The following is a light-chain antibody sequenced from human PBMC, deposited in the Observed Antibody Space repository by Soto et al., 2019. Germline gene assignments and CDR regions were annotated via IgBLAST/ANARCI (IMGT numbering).Light chain of an antibody. CDR2: DVS. CDR1: NSDVGGYNY. Sequence: QSALTQPRSVSGSPGQAVTFSCTGTNSDVGGYNYVSWYQQHPDKAPKLIIYDVSKRPSGVPDRFSGSKSGNTASLTISGLRAEDEADYFCSSFAGSYTHVFGTGTKVTVL. J-gene: IGLJ1*01. V-gene: IGLV2-11*01. CDR3: SSFAGSYTHV.